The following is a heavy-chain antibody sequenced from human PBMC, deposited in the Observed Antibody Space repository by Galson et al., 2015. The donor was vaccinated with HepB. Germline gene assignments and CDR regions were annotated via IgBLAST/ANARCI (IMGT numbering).Heavy chain of an antibody. J-gene: IGHJ3*01. V-gene: IGHV3-23*01. CDR2: IGGTGGDI. D-gene: IGHD3-10*01. CDR3: AKDFISRNGQYDAFDV. CDR1: GFTLGNYA. Sequence: SLRLSCAASGFTLGNYAMSWVRQALGKELEWVSVIGGTGGDIDYADYVKGRFTIARDNSKNTLYLQMNSLGAEDTAVYYCAKDFISRNGQYDAFDVWGQGTRVTVSS.